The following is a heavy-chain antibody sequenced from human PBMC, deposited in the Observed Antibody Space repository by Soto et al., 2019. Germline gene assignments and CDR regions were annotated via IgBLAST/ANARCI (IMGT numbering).Heavy chain of an antibody. CDR2: IYAAGST. J-gene: IGHJ3*02. CDR3: ASDIFKTGATGVFDI. CDR1: AYTVSGNY. V-gene: IGHV3-66*01. Sequence: EVHLVESGGGLVQPGGSLRLSCAASAYTVSGNYMSWVRQAPGQGLEWVSVIYAAGSTYYIDSVNGRFTISRDNSKNTLYLQMNSLRAEDTAVYYCASDIFKTGATGVFDIWGQGTRVTVSS. D-gene: IGHD1-1*01.